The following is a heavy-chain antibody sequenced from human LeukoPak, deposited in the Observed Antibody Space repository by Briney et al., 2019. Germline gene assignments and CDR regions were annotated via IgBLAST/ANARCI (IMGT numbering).Heavy chain of an antibody. CDR3: ARGLIAAAGTRYYFDY. J-gene: IGHJ4*02. D-gene: IGHD6-13*01. CDR2: IYYSGST. CDR1: GGSISRYY. V-gene: IGHV4-59*01. Sequence: SETLSLTCTVSGGSISRYYWSWLRQPPGKGLEWIGYIYYSGSTNYNPSLKSRVTISVDTSKNQFSLKLSSVTAADTAVYYCARGLIAAAGTRYYFDYWGQGTLVTVSS.